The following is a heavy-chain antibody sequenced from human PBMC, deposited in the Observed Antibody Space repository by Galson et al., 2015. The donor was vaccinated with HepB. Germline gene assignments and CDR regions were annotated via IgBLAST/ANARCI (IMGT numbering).Heavy chain of an antibody. CDR1: GYTFTSHG. D-gene: IGHD2-15*01. V-gene: IGHV1-18*01. Sequence: SVKVSCKASGYTFTSHGISWVRQAPGQGLEWMGWISAYNGNTNYAQKLQGRVTMTTDTSTSTAYMELRSLRSDDTAVYYCARDNFYGYCSGGNCYPFDYWGQGTLVTVSS. CDR2: ISAYNGNT. CDR3: ARDNFYGYCSGGNCYPFDY. J-gene: IGHJ4*02.